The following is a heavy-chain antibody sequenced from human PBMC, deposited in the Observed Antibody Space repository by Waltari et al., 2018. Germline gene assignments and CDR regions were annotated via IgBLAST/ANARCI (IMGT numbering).Heavy chain of an antibody. D-gene: IGHD6-19*01. CDR2: IYYSGST. CDR1: GGSISSGGYY. J-gene: IGHJ6*03. V-gene: IGHV4-31*03. Sequence: QVQLQESGPGLVKPSQTLSLTCTVSGGSISSGGYYWSWIRQHPGKGLEWIGYIYYSGSTYYNPSLKSRVTISVDTAKNQFSLKLSSVTAADTAVYYCARAGRAEGAYYYYYMDVWGKGTTVTVSS. CDR3: ARAGRAEGAYYYYYMDV.